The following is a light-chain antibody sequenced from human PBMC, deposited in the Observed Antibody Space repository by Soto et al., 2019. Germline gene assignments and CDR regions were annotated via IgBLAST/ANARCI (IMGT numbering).Light chain of an antibody. J-gene: IGKJ5*01. CDR3: QQYNNWTPNP. Sequence: EIVMTQSPATLSVSPGERATLSCRASQSVSSNLAWYQQKPGQAPRLLIYGASTMATGIPSRFSGSGSGTEFTLTISSLQSEDFAVYYCQQYNNWTPNPFGQGTLLEIK. V-gene: IGKV3-15*01. CDR1: QSVSSN. CDR2: GAS.